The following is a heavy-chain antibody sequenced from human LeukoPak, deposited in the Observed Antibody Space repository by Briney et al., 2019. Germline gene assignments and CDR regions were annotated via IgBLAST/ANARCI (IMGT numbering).Heavy chain of an antibody. CDR3: ARDRSGSYLSGYYYYYMDV. D-gene: IGHD1-26*01. J-gene: IGHJ6*03. CDR1: GYTFTCYY. CDR2: INPDSGGT. Sequence: ASVKVSCKASGYTFTCYYMHWVRQAPGHGLEWMGWINPDSGGTNYAQKLQGRVTMTTDTSTSTAYMELRSLRSDDTAVYYCARDRSGSYLSGYYYYYMDVWGKGTTVTVSS. V-gene: IGHV1-2*02.